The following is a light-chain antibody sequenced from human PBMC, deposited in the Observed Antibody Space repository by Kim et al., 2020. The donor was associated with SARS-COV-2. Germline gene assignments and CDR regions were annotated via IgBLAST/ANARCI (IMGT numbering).Light chain of an antibody. J-gene: IGKJ1*01. V-gene: IGKV3-20*01. Sequence: AGDTATLACRASASIGIGKLGWYQQKPGHSPRLLVYGASIRASGIPDRFSGRGSGTDFTLTISRLEPEDFAVYYCHYYGNSLPWTFGQGTKVDIK. CDR1: ASIGIGK. CDR2: GAS. CDR3: HYYGNSLPWT.